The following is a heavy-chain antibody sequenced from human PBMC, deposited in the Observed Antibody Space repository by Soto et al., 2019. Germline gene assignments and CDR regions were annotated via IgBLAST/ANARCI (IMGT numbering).Heavy chain of an antibody. D-gene: IGHD6-13*01. J-gene: IGHJ4*02. CDR3: AGGSSWAPFDS. CDR2: INSLNGNT. CDR1: GYTVTSYA. V-gene: IGHV1-3*01. Sequence: GGSVKVSCKASGYTVTSYAMNWVLQAPGQRRQWMASINSLNGNTKDSQKLQGRVTITRDTSASTAYMELSSLRSEDPAVYYCAGGSSWAPFDSWGQRTLVTVSS.